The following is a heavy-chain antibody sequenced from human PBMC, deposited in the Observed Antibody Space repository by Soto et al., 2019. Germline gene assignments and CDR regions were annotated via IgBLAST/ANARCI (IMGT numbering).Heavy chain of an antibody. V-gene: IGHV4-59*05. CDR1: GGSISSYY. Sequence: SQTLSLTCTASGGSISSYYWSWILQPPGKGLEGIGSIYYSGGTYYKPSLKSRVTISVDTSKNQFSLQLSSVTAADTAVYYCARGRLEDFWSGYSPGPYYYYMDVWGKGTTVTV. CDR2: IYYSGGT. D-gene: IGHD3-3*01. J-gene: IGHJ6*03. CDR3: ARGRLEDFWSGYSPGPYYYYMDV.